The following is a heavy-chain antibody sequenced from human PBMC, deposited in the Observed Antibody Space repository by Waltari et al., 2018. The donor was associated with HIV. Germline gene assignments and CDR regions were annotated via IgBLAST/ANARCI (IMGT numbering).Heavy chain of an antibody. J-gene: IGHJ5*02. D-gene: IGHD3-3*01. V-gene: IGHV4-59*01. CDR1: GGPFIRYH. CDR2: IYYTGRT. Sequence: QVQLQESGPGLVKPSETPPLTCHVPGGPFIRYHWTWIRQPPGKGLEWIGYIYYTGRTNCNPSLKSRVTISVDTSKNQFSLRLRSVTAADTAVYYCARGLFGVGSNWFDPWGQGILVTVSS. CDR3: ARGLFGVGSNWFDP.